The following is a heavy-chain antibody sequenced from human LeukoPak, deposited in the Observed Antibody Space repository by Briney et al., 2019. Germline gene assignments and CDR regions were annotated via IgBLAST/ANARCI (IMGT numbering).Heavy chain of an antibody. CDR1: GFTLSSYW. Sequence: PGGSLRLSCAASGFTLSSYWMSGVRQAPGRGREWVGRMRSKTDGGTTDYAAPAKGRFTISRDESKNTLDLQMNSLKTEDPAVVYCTTAGLPFVAWSWGQGTLVTVSS. CDR2: MRSKTDGGTT. J-gene: IGHJ5*02. D-gene: IGHD3-3*01. V-gene: IGHV3-15*01. CDR3: TTAGLPFVAWS.